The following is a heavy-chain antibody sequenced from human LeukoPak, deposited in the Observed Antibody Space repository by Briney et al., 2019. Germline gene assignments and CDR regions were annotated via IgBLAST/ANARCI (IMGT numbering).Heavy chain of an antibody. D-gene: IGHD2-2*01. V-gene: IGHV3-23*01. CDR3: AKRLYCSSSTCYGFDH. CDR1: GFTFSSYA. J-gene: IGHJ4*02. CDR2: ISASDDAT. Sequence: GGSLRLSCAASGFTFSSYAMSWVRQAPGKGLEWVSAISASDDATYYADSVKGRFTISRDNSKNMLYLQMNSLTAEDTAVYYCAKRLYCSSSTCYGFDHWGQGTLVTVSS.